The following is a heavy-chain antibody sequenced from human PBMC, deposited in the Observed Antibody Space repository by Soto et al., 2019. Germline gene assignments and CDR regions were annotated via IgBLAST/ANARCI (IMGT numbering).Heavy chain of an antibody. CDR1: GYTFTNSD. CDR3: ARRPHCSGGICYYGLDN. J-gene: IGHJ4*02. D-gene: IGHD2-15*01. CDR2: MNPDSGHA. V-gene: IGHV1-8*01. Sequence: AASVKVSCKASGYTFTNSDINWVRQAPGQGLEWMGWMNPDSGHAAYAQKFQGRVTLTTSTSTSTVYMEMRSLGSEDTAVYYCARRPHCSGGICYYGLDNWGQGTLVTLSS.